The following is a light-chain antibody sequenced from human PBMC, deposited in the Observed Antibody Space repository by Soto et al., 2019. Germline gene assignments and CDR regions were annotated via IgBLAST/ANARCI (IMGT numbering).Light chain of an antibody. J-gene: IGLJ2*01. CDR2: DVS. Sequence: QSALTQPASVSGSPGQSIAISCTGTSSDVGGYNYVSWYQQHPGTAPKLMIYDVSDRPSGVSNRFSGSKSGNTASLTISGLQAEDEADYYCSSYTTSSTLGFGGGTKLT. V-gene: IGLV2-14*01. CDR1: SSDVGGYNY. CDR3: SSYTTSSTLG.